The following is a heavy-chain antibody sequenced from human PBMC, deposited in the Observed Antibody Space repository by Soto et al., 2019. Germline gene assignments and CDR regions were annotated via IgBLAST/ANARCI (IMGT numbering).Heavy chain of an antibody. D-gene: IGHD3-22*01. CDR2: IIPIFGTA. Sequence: SVKGSCKASGGTFSSYAISWVRQAPGQGLEWMGGIIPIFGTANYAQKFQGRVTITADKSTSTAYMELSSLRSEDTAVYYCATQGITMIVVVNPQTPFDYWGQGTQVTVSS. J-gene: IGHJ4*02. V-gene: IGHV1-69*06. CDR1: GGTFSSYA. CDR3: ATQGITMIVVVNPQTPFDY.